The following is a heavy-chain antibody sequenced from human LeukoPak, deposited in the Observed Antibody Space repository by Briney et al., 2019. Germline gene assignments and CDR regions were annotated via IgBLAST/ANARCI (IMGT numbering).Heavy chain of an antibody. J-gene: IGHJ4*02. V-gene: IGHV3-30*18. Sequence: GGSLRLSCAASGFTFSSYGMHWVRQAPGKGLGWVAVISYDGSNKYYADSVKGRFTISRDNSKNTLYLQMNSLRVDDTAVYYCAKDEAVGTTINLLLDYWGQGTLVTVSS. CDR1: GFTFSSYG. CDR3: AKDEAVGTTINLLLDY. D-gene: IGHD1-1*01. CDR2: ISYDGSNK.